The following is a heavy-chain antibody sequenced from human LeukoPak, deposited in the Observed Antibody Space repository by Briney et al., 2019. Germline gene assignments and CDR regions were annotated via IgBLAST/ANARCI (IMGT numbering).Heavy chain of an antibody. CDR3: ASTMGSSGYYFGAFDI. Sequence: PSETLSLTCTVSSGSISSYYWSWIRQPPGKGLEWIGYIYYRGSTNYNPSLKSRVTISVDTSKNQFSLKLSSVTAADTAVYYCASTMGSSGYYFGAFDIWGQGTMVTVSS. V-gene: IGHV4-59*08. CDR2: IYYRGST. D-gene: IGHD3-22*01. J-gene: IGHJ3*02. CDR1: SGSISSYY.